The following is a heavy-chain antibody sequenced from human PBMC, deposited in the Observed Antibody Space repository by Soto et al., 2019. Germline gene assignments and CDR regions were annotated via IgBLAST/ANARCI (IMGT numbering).Heavy chain of an antibody. CDR2: IIQSGET. Sequence: PGGSLRLSCAASGFTFSTYTMSWVRQAPGEGLEWVSGIIQSGETFYADSVKGRFTISRDNSNNMLYLQIHSLRADDTAVYYCAKVRQPDGRWPFDHWGQGTLVTVSS. V-gene: IGHV3-23*01. J-gene: IGHJ4*02. CDR1: GFTFSTYT. D-gene: IGHD2-2*01. CDR3: AKVRQPDGRWPFDH.